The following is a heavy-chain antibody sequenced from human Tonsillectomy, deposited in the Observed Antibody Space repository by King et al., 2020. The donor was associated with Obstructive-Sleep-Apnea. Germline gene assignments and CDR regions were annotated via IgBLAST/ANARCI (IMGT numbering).Heavy chain of an antibody. D-gene: IGHD2-15*01. CDR1: GFSFSDYY. J-gene: IGHJ1*01. V-gene: IGHV3-11*06. Sequence: VQLVESGGGLVKPGGSLRLSCAASGFSFSDYYMTWIRQAPGKGLEWLSYISSTSSYTNYADSVQGRFSISRDNHKNSLYLQMNSLRAEDTAVYYCATLVVVVAGTHTEYFQHWGQGTLVTVSS. CDR3: ATLVVVVAGTHTEYFQH. CDR2: ISSTSSYT.